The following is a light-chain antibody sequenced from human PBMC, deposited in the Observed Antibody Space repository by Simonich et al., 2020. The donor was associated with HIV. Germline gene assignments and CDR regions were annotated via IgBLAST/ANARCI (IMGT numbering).Light chain of an antibody. CDR2: DAS. V-gene: IGKV1-13*02. J-gene: IGKJ5*01. CDR1: QGISSA. Sequence: AIQLTQSPSSLSASVGKRVTIACQASQGISSALAWYQQKPGKAPKLLIYDASSLESGVPSRFSGSGSGTDFTLTISSLQPEDFATYYCQQFNSYPITFGQGTRLEIK. CDR3: QQFNSYPIT.